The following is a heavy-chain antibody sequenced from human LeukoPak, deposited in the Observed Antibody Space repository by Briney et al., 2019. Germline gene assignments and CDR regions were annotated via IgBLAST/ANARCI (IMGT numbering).Heavy chain of an antibody. Sequence: PGGSLRLSCAASGFTFSSYAMHWVRQAPGKGLEWVSYISSSSSTIYYADSVKGRFTISRDNAKNSLYLQMNSLRAEDTAVYYCARDSGAIAAAVDYWGQGTLVTVSS. J-gene: IGHJ4*02. CDR3: ARDSGAIAAAVDY. CDR2: ISSSSSTI. D-gene: IGHD6-13*01. V-gene: IGHV3-48*04. CDR1: GFTFSSYA.